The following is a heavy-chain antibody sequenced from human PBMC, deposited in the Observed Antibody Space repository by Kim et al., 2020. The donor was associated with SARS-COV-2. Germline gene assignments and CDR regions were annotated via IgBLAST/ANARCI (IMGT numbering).Heavy chain of an antibody. J-gene: IGHJ4*02. D-gene: IGHD4-17*01. V-gene: IGHV3-30*18. CDR3: AKGIATVTTSVGMGY. Sequence: GGSLRLSCAASGFTFSSYGMHWVRQAPGKGLEWVAVISYDGSNKYYADSVKGRFTISRDNSKNTLYLQMNSLRAEDTAVYYCAKGIATVTTSVGMGYWGQGTLVTVSS. CDR1: GFTFSSYG. CDR2: ISYDGSNK.